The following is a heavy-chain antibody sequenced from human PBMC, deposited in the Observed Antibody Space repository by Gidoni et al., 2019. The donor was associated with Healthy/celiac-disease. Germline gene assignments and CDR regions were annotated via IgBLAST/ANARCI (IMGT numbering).Heavy chain of an antibody. CDR2: ISYDGSNK. D-gene: IGHD3-10*01. J-gene: IGHJ4*02. V-gene: IGHV3-30-3*01. CDR1: GFTFSSYA. CDR3: AAGLWFGELAADY. Sequence: QVQLVESGGGVVQPGRSLRLSCAASGFTFSSYAMHWVRQAPGKGLEWVAVISYDGSNKYYADSVKGRFTISRVNSKNTLYLQMNSLRAEDTAVYYCAAGLWFGELAADYWGQGTLVTVSS.